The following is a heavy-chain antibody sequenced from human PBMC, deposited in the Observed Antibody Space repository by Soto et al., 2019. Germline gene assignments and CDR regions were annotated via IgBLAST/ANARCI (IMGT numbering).Heavy chain of an antibody. Sequence: SVKVSCKASGGTFSSYAISWVRQAPGQGLEWMGGIIPTFGTANYAQKFRGRVTITADESTSTAYMELSSLRSEDTAVYYCANRLVAASYYYYYGMDVWGQGTTVTVSS. V-gene: IGHV1-69*13. CDR1: GGTFSSYA. CDR2: IIPTFGTA. CDR3: ANRLVAASYYYYYGMDV. J-gene: IGHJ6*02. D-gene: IGHD2-15*01.